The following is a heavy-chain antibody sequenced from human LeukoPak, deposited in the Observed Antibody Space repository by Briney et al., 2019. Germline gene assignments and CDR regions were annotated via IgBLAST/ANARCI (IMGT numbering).Heavy chain of an antibody. CDR2: IYHSGST. Sequence: SETLSLTCTVSGYSISSGYYWGWIRQPPGKGLEWIGSIYHSGSTYYNPSLKSRVTISVDTSKNQFSLKLSSVTAADTAVYYRARGPYSSSWGYYYYYMDVWGKGTTVTVSS. CDR3: ARGPYSSSWGYYYYYMDV. V-gene: IGHV4-38-2*02. CDR1: GYSISSGYY. D-gene: IGHD6-13*01. J-gene: IGHJ6*03.